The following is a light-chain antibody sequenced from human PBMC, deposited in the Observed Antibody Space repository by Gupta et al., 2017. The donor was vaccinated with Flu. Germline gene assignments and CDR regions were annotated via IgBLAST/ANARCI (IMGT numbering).Light chain of an antibody. CDR3: QQSYSSLPIT. J-gene: IGKJ5*01. CDR1: QSIRNY. Sequence: SSLSASVGDRGTITCRASQSIRNYLNWYKQKPGKAPELLIYAASSWQSGVPSRFSGSGSGTDFTLTISSRQQEDFATYYCQQSYSSLPITFGQGTXLEIK. CDR2: AAS. V-gene: IGKV1-39*01.